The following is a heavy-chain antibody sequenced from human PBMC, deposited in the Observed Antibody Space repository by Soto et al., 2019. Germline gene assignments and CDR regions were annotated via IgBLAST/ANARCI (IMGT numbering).Heavy chain of an antibody. CDR3: AKSRGIVASYGMDV. D-gene: IGHD5-12*01. J-gene: IGHJ6*02. CDR2: ISYDGSNK. V-gene: IGHV3-30*18. CDR1: GFTFSSYG. Sequence: QVQLVESGGGVVQPGRSLRLSCAASGFTFSSYGMHWVRQAPGKGLEWVAVISYDGSNKYYADSVKGRFTISRDNSKRSMYLQMNSLIAEDTAVYYCAKSRGIVASYGMDVWGQGTTVTVSS.